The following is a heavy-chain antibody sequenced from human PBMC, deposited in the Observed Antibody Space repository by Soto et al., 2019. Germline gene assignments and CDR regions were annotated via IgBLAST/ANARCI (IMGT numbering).Heavy chain of an antibody. CDR2: ISAYNGNT. CDR3: ARGGTMVRGVIRHYGMDV. Sequence: ASVKVSCKASGYTFTSYGISWVRQAPGQGLEWMGWISAYNGNTNYAQKLQGRVTMTTDKSTSTAYMELSSLRSEDTAVYYCARGGTMVRGVIRHYGMDVWGQGTTVTVSS. V-gene: IGHV1-18*01. D-gene: IGHD3-10*01. J-gene: IGHJ6*02. CDR1: GYTFTSYG.